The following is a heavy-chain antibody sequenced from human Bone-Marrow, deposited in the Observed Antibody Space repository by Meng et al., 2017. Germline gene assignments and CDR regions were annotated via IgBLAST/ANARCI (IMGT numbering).Heavy chain of an antibody. V-gene: IGHV3-7*01. Sequence: GELVGSGGDLVKPGGSLRLSCAASGFTFSSYWMTWVGQAPGKGLEWVANIRQDGSEKYYVDSVKGRFTISRDNAKNSLYLQMNSLRAEDTAVYYCASRAGYFDYWGQGTLVTVSS. CDR3: ASRAGYFDY. CDR2: IRQDGSEK. CDR1: GFTFSSYW. J-gene: IGHJ4*02. D-gene: IGHD6-19*01.